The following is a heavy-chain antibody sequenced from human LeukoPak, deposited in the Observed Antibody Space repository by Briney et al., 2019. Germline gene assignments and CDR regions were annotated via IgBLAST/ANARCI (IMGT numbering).Heavy chain of an antibody. CDR3: AREGWRGPRNLDY. CDR1: GYTFTSYY. Sequence: ASVKVSCKASGYTFTSYYMHWVRQAPGQGLEWMGIINPSGGSTSYAQKFQGRVTMTRDPSTSTVYMELSRLRSGDTAVYYCAREGWRGPRNLDYWGQGTLVTVSS. J-gene: IGHJ4*02. V-gene: IGHV1-46*01. D-gene: IGHD3-3*01. CDR2: INPSGGST.